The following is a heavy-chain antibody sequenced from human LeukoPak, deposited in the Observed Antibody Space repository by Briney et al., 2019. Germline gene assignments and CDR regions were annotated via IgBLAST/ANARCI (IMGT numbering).Heavy chain of an antibody. D-gene: IGHD3-22*01. CDR1: GFTFSIYA. V-gene: IGHV3-64*01. CDR2: VSNNGAST. Sequence: GGSLRLSCAASGFTFSIYAMHWVRQAPGKGLEYVSAVSNNGASTYYASSVKGRFTISRDNSKNTLYLQMASLRVEDMAVYYCARGIRYESRGYYGDNFDYWGQGTPVTVSS. CDR3: ARGIRYESRGYYGDNFDY. J-gene: IGHJ4*02.